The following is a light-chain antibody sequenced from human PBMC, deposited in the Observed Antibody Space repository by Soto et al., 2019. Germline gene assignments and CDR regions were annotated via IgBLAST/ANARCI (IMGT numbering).Light chain of an antibody. J-gene: IGKJ4*01. V-gene: IGKV1-9*01. CDR2: AAS. CDR1: QGISSY. Sequence: SSLSSSVGDRVTITCRASQGISSYLAWYQQKPGKAPKLLIYAASTLQSGVPSRFSGSGSGTDFTLTISSLQPEDFETYYCQQLNSYPLTFSGGTKVDIK. CDR3: QQLNSYPLT.